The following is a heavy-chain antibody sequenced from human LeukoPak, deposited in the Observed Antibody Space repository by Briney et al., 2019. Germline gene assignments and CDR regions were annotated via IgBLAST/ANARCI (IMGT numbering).Heavy chain of an antibody. V-gene: IGHV4-59*01. D-gene: IGHD3-9*01. CDR1: GGSISSYY. CDR3: ASRVRYYDILTGDGMDV. J-gene: IGHJ6*02. Sequence: SETLSLTCTVSGGSISSYYWSWIRQPPGKGLEWIGYIYYSVSTNYNPSLKSRVTISVDTSKNQFSLKLSSVTAADTAVYYCASRVRYYDILTGDGMDVWGQGTTVTVSS. CDR2: IYYSVST.